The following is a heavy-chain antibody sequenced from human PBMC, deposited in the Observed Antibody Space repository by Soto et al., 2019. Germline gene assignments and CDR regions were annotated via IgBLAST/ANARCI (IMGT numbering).Heavy chain of an antibody. D-gene: IGHD3-22*01. J-gene: IGHJ6*02. V-gene: IGHV3-43*01. Sequence: PGGSLRLSCAASGFTFDDYTMHWVRQAPGKGLEWVYLISWDGGRTYYADYVKGRFTISRDNSKNSLYLQMNSLRTEDTALYYCAKDLRANYYDSSGYHLDVWGQGTTVTVSS. CDR1: GFTFDDYT. CDR3: AKDLRANYYDSSGYHLDV. CDR2: ISWDGGRT.